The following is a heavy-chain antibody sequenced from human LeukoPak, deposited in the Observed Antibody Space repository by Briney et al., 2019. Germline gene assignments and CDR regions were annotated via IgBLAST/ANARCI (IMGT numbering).Heavy chain of an antibody. CDR1: GFTFSSYS. CDR2: ISSSSSTI. V-gene: IGHV3-48*01. J-gene: IGHJ4*02. CDR3: ARDFWSGYCPYYFDY. Sequence: PGGSLRLSCAASGFTFSSYSMNWVRQAPGKGLEWVSYISSSSSTIYYADSVKGRFTISRDNAKNSLYLQMNSLRAEDTAVYYCARDFWSGYCPYYFDYWAREPWSPSPQ. D-gene: IGHD3-3*01.